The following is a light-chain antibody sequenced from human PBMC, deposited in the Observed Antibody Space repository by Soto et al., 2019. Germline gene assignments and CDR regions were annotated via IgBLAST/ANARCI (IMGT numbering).Light chain of an antibody. J-gene: IGKJ1*01. V-gene: IGKV1-27*01. CDR2: AAS. Sequence: DIPMTQSPSTLSASVGDKVTITCRASQGIATYLAWYQHKPGKVPNLLIYAASTLQSGVPSRFSGGGSGTDFTLTISSLQPEDVATYYCQKYNSAPRTFGQGTKVDIK. CDR1: QGIATY. CDR3: QKYNSAPRT.